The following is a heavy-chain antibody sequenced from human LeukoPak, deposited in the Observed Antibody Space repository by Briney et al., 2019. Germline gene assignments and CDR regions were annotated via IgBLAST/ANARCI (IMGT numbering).Heavy chain of an antibody. CDR3: ASGMGYYYDNSGADYYFDY. CDR2: IWYDGSNK. CDR1: GFTFSSYG. J-gene: IGHJ4*02. D-gene: IGHD3-22*01. V-gene: IGHV3-33*01. Sequence: GRSLRLSCAASGFTFSSYGMHWVRQAPGKGLEWVAVIWYDGSNKYYADSVKGRFTISRDNSKNTLYLQMNSLRAEDTAVYYCASGMGYYYDNSGADYYFDYWGQGTLVTVSS.